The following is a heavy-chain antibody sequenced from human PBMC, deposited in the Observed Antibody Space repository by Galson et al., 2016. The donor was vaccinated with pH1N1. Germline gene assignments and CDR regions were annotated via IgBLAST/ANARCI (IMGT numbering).Heavy chain of an antibody. V-gene: IGHV2-5*02. J-gene: IGHJ4*02. CDR2: IYWDDDK. Sequence: PALVKPTQTLTLTCTFSGFSLSTNGVGVGWIRQPPGKALEWLALIYWDDDKRYSPSLKSRLTITKDTSKNQVVLTMTNMDPVDTAPYYRVHSGRGDYVGYFDYWGQGALVTVSS. CDR3: VHSGRGDYVGYFDY. CDR1: GFSLSTNGVG. D-gene: IGHD4-17*01.